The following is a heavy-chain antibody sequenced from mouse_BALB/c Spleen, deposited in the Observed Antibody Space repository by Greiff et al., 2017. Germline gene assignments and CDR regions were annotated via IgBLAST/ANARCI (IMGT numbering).Heavy chain of an antibody. CDR1: GFTFSSFG. V-gene: IGHV5-17*02. CDR3: ARYGNDWYFDV. J-gene: IGHJ1*01. D-gene: IGHD2-1*01. CDR2: ISSGSSTI. Sequence: EVQRVESGGGLVQPGGSRKLSCAASGFTFSSFGMHWVRQAPEKGLEWVAYISSGSSTIYYADTVKGRFTISRDNPKNTLFLQMTSLRSEDTAMYYCARYGNDWYFDVWGAGTTVTVSS.